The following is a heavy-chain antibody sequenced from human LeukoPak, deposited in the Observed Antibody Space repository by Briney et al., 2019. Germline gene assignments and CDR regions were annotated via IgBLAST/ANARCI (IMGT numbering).Heavy chain of an antibody. CDR3: ARDHPPAALHLVYYMDV. V-gene: IGHV3-30-3*01. CDR1: GFTFSSYA. CDR2: ISYDGSNK. D-gene: IGHD5-24*01. Sequence: GGSLRLSCAASGFTFSSYAMHWVRQAPGKGLEWVAVISYDGSNKYYADSVKGRFTISRDNSKNTLYLQMNSLRAEDTAVYYCARDHPPAALHLVYYMDVWGKGTTVTVSS. J-gene: IGHJ6*03.